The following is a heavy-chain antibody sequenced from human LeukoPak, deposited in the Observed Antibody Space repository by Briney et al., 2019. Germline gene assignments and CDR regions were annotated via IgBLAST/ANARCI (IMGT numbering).Heavy chain of an antibody. CDR3: ARGITMVRY. D-gene: IGHD3-10*01. Sequence: GGSLRLSCAASGFTFSSYEMNWVRQAQGKGLEWVSYISSSGSTTYYADSVKGRFTISRDNAKNSLYLQMNSLRAEDTAVYYCARGITMVRYWGQGTLVTVSS. J-gene: IGHJ4*02. CDR2: ISSSGSTT. CDR1: GFTFSSYE. V-gene: IGHV3-48*03.